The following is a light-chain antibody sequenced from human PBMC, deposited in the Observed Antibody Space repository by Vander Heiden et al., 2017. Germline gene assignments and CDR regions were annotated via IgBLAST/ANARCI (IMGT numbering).Light chain of an antibody. CDR1: QSLFHRSQNKNY. CDR2: GAS. V-gene: IGKV4-1*01. J-gene: IGKJ3*01. Sequence: DIVMTQSLHPLTVSLGERAPINRTSCQSLFHRSQNKNYLAWYQQKPRQPPKLLIYGASTRETGVPDRFSGSGSRTDFTLTISSLQAEDVAVYYCQQYDSTPLTFGHGTKVDIK. CDR3: QQYDSTPLT.